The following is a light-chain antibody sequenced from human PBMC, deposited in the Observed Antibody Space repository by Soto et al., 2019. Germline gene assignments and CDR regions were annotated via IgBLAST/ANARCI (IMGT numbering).Light chain of an antibody. J-gene: IGKJ1*01. CDR1: QSIRSH. CDR3: QQYHIWPPWT. CDR2: GAY. V-gene: IGKV3-15*01. Sequence: EIVMTQSRDRMSVSLGAGSTLHCRFSQSIRSHLAWYPKRPGQAPRLLRYGAYTRADGIPDRFTGSGSGTEFTLTISSLQSEDYAVYYCQQYHIWPPWTSGQGTKVDIK.